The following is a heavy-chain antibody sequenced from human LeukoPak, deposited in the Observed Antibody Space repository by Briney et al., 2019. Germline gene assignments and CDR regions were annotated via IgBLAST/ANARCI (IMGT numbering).Heavy chain of an antibody. J-gene: IGHJ4*02. CDR3: ARLGHCSGGICYSGLGGTFDY. CDR1: GGSISSSSYY. D-gene: IGHD2-15*01. Sequence: KPSETLSLTCTVSGGSISSSSYYWGWIRQPPGKGLEWIGSIYYSGTTYYNPSLKSRVTISVDTSKNQFSLKLNPMTAADTAVYYCARLGHCSGGICYSGLGGTFDYWGQGTLVTVSS. V-gene: IGHV4-39*01. CDR2: IYYSGTT.